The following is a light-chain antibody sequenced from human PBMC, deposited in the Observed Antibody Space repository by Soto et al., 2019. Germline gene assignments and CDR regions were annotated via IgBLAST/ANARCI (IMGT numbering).Light chain of an antibody. V-gene: IGLV4-69*01. J-gene: IGLJ2*01. CDR2: VNSGGSH. CDR1: SGHSSYD. CDR3: QTRGTGYVV. Sequence: QLVLTQSPSASASLGASVKLTCTLSSGHSSYDIAWHQQQPDKGPRFLMTVNSGGSHNKGDGIPDRFSGSSSGAERYLTISSLQSEDEADYYCQTRGTGYVVFGGGTKVTVL.